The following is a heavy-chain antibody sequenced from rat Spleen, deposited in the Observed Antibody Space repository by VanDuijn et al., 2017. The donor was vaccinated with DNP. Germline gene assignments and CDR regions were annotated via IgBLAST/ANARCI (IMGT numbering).Heavy chain of an antibody. V-gene: IGHV5-31*01. CDR1: GFTFNNYW. D-gene: IGHD1-8*01. CDR2: ITSSGGST. CDR3: VRDSRDYGSYADYFDY. Sequence: EVKLVESGGDLVQPGRSLKLSCVASGFTFNNYWMTWIRQVPGKGLEWVASITSSGGSTYYPDSVKGRFTISRDNATNTLYLQMNSLRSEYTASYYCVRDSRDYGSYADYFDYWGQGVMVTVSS. J-gene: IGHJ2*01.